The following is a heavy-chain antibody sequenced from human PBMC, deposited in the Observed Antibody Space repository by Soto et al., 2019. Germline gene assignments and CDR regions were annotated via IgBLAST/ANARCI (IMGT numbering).Heavy chain of an antibody. D-gene: IGHD1-20*01. Sequence: EVQLLESGGGLVQSGGSLRLSCAASGLNFASYAMTWIRQAPGKGLEWVSATSGDAANTQYADSVKGRFTMSRDNSKNTVYLQMNRLRAEDPAVYFCAKYITAATRYFDLWGRGTLVTVSS. V-gene: IGHV3-23*01. CDR3: AKYITAATRYFDL. J-gene: IGHJ2*01. CDR2: TSGDAANT. CDR1: GLNFASYA.